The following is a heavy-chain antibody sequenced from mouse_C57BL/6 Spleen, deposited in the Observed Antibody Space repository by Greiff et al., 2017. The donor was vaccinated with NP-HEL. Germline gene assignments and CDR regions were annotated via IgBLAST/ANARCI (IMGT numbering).Heavy chain of an antibody. J-gene: IGHJ1*03. CDR2: IYPGNSDT. V-gene: IGHV1-5*01. CDR3: TRGDYYYDGSSYWYFDV. CDR1: GYTFTSYW. D-gene: IGHD1-1*01. Sequence: EVQGVESGTVLARPGASVKMSCKTSGYTFTSYWMHWVKQRPGQGLEWIGAIYPGNSDTSYNQKFKGKAKLTAVTSASTAYMELSSLTNEDSAVYYCTRGDYYYDGSSYWYFDVWGTGTTVTVSS.